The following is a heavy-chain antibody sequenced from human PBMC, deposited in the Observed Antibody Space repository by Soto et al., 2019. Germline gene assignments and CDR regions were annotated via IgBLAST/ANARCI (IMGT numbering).Heavy chain of an antibody. CDR2: IYSGGST. CDR3: ARDPPATRHGMDV. V-gene: IGHV3-53*01. CDR1: GFTVSGNY. J-gene: IGHJ6*02. Sequence: GGSLRLSCAASGFTVSGNYMSWVRQAPGKGLEWVSVIYSGGSTYYADSVRGRFTISRDNSKNTLYLQMKSLRAEDTAVYYCARDPPATRHGMDVWGQGTTVTVSS.